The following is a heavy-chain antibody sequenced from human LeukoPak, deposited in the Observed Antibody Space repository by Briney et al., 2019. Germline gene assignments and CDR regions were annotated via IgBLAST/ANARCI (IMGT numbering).Heavy chain of an antibody. V-gene: IGHV3-74*01. CDR2: INPDGSVT. CDR3: ARDLNY. J-gene: IGHJ4*02. Sequence: GGSLRLSCAASGFTFSREWIHWVRQGPGKGLEWVSRINPDGSVTSHADSVKGRFTISRDNAKNSLYLQMNSLRAEDTAVYYCARDLNYWGQGTLVTVSS. CDR1: GFTFSREW.